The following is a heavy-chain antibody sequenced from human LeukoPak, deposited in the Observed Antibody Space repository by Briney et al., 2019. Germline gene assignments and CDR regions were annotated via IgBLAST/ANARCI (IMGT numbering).Heavy chain of an antibody. V-gene: IGHV4-34*01. CDR1: GGSFSNYY. D-gene: IGHD6-25*01. Sequence: SETLSLTCAVYGGSFSNYYWSWIRQPPGKGLEWIGEINHSGSTNYNNYNPSLKSRVTISVDMSKNQSSLKLNSVTAADTAVYYCALAGDFDYWGQGTLVTVSS. CDR2: INHSGSTNYN. J-gene: IGHJ4*02. CDR3: ALAGDFDY.